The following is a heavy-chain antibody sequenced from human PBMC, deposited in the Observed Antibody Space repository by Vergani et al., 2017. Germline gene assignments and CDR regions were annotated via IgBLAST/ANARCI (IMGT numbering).Heavy chain of an antibody. CDR1: GGSISSSSYY. J-gene: IGHJ6*03. Sequence: QLQLQESGPGLVKPSETLSLTCTVSGGSISSSSYYWGWIRQPPGKGLEWIGSIYYSGSTYYNPSLKSRVTISVDTSKNQFSLKLSSVTAADTAVYYCARGGDIVVVPAAIDYMDVWGKGTTVTVSS. D-gene: IGHD2-2*01. CDR3: ARGGDIVVVPAAIDYMDV. CDR2: IYYSGST. V-gene: IGHV4-39*01.